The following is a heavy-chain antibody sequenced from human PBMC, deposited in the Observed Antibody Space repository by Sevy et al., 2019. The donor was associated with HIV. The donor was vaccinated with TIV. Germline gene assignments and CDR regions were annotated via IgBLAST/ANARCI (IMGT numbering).Heavy chain of an antibody. CDR1: GYSIRSAYQ. J-gene: IGHJ5*02. CDR2: INESGIT. D-gene: IGHD2-2*01. Sequence: SETLSLTCDVSGYSIRSAYQWGWIRQLPGKGLEWIGEINESGITYYNPSLKSRVTISVETSKKQFALKLNAVTAVDSAVYFCARSPPVVEVPGAPSWFDPWGQGTLVTVSS. V-gene: IGHV4-38-2*01. CDR3: ARSPPVVEVPGAPSWFDP.